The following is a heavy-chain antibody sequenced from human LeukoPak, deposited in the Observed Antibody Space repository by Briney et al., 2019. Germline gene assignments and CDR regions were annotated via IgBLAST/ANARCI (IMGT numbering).Heavy chain of an antibody. J-gene: IGHJ4*02. D-gene: IGHD3-10*01. Sequence: ASVKVSCKASGGTFSSYGISWVRQAPGQGLEWMGWISGYNGYTNYAQKFQDKVTMTTDTSTNTAYMELRSLRSDDTAVYYCARYDGSGSVDYWGQGTLVTVSS. V-gene: IGHV1-18*01. CDR2: ISGYNGYT. CDR3: ARYDGSGSVDY. CDR1: GGTFSSYG.